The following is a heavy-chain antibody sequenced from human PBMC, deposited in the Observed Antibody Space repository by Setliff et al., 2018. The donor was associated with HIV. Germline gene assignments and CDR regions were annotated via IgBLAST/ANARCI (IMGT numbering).Heavy chain of an antibody. CDR2: LYVSGDT. CDR1: DDPISSYY. D-gene: IGHD2-15*01. CDR3: ALTGHRLLRGYMDV. V-gene: IGHV4-4*07. J-gene: IGHJ6*03. Sequence: TLSLTCYVTDDPISSYYWSWVRQPAGKGLEWIGRLYVSGDTNYNPSLKSQVTMSLDTSKKHFSLKLKSVTAADTAVYYCALTGHRLLRGYMDVWGKGTTVTVSS.